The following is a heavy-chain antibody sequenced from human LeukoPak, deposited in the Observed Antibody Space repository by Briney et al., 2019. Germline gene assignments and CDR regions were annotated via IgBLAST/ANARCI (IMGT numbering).Heavy chain of an antibody. CDR2: ISSSSSYI. CDR3: AKAADTNYFRYGDY. Sequence: GGSLRLSCAASGFTFSSYSMNWVRQAPGKGLEWVSSISSSSSYIYYADSVKGRFTISRGNAKNSLYLQMNSLRADDTALYFCAKAADTNYFRYGDYWGQGTLVTVSS. J-gene: IGHJ4*02. CDR1: GFTFSSYS. V-gene: IGHV3-21*04. D-gene: IGHD1-7*01.